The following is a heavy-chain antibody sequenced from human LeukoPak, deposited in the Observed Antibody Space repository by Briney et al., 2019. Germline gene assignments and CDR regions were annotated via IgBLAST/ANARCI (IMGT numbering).Heavy chain of an antibody. D-gene: IGHD6-25*01. CDR1: EFTIANYW. CDR3: TTGVGAAGHDGY. CDR2: IKSKVTGGTT. J-gene: IGHJ4*02. V-gene: IGHV3-15*01. Sequence: PGGSLRLSCSASEFTIANYWMGWVRQAPGKGLEWVGQIKSKVTGGTTDSAAPVKGRFTISRDDSKNTLYLQMNSLEIEDTAVYYCTTGVGAAGHDGYWGQGTLVTVS.